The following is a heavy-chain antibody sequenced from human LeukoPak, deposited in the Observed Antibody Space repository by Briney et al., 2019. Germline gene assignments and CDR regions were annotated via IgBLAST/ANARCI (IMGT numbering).Heavy chain of an antibody. CDR2: ISSSSSYI. V-gene: IGHV3-21*01. CDR1: GFTFSSYS. D-gene: IGHD2-2*01. CDR3: ARDVKVVPAADPYYYYYYMDV. Sequence: GGSLRLSCAASGFTFSSYSMNWVRQAPGRGLEWVSSISSSSSYIYYADSVKGRFTISRDNAKNSLYLQMNSLRAEDTAVYYCARDVKVVPAADPYYYYYYMDVWGKGTTVTVSS. J-gene: IGHJ6*03.